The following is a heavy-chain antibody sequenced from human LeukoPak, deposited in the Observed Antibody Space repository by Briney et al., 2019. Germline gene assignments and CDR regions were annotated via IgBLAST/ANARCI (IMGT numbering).Heavy chain of an antibody. CDR1: GFTFSSYA. CDR3: AKRQVIGYCSGGSCYSPPIDY. J-gene: IGHJ4*02. CDR2: ISGSGGST. V-gene: IGHV3-23*01. Sequence: GGSLRLSCAASGFTFSSYAMSWVRQAPGKGLEWVSAISGSGGSTYYADSVKGRFTISRDNSKNTLYLQMNSLRAEDTAVYYCAKRQVIGYCSGGSCYSPPIDYWGQGTLVTVSS. D-gene: IGHD2-15*01.